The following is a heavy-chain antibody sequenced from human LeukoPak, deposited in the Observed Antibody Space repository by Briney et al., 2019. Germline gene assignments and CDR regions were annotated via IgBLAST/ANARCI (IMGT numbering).Heavy chain of an antibody. CDR3: ARDHYYDSSGYRFDY. D-gene: IGHD3-22*01. CDR2: IYTSGST. V-gene: IGHV4-4*07. CDR1: GGSISSYY. Sequence: KTSETLSLTCTVSGGSISSYYWSWIRQPAGKGLEWIGRIYTSGSTNYNPSLKSRVTMSVEKSKNQFSLKLSSVTAADTAVYYCARDHYYDSSGYRFDYWGQGTLVTVSS. J-gene: IGHJ4*02.